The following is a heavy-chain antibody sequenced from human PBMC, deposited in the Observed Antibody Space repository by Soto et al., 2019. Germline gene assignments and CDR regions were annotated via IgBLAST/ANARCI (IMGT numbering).Heavy chain of an antibody. CDR2: MYYGVST. CDR1: GSSISSSGYY. Sequence: SETLSLTCTVSGSSISSSGYYWGWIRQPPGKGLEWIGSMYYGVSTYYNPSLKSRVTVSVDASKNQFSLNLSSVTAADTTVYYCARLPSRHLVDYWGQGTLVTVSS. J-gene: IGHJ4*02. D-gene: IGHD3-3*02. V-gene: IGHV4-39*01. CDR3: ARLPSRHLVDY.